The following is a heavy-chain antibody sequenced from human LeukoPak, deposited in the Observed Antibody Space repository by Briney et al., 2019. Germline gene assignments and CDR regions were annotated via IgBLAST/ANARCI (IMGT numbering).Heavy chain of an antibody. CDR1: GGTFSSYA. D-gene: IGHD3-22*01. CDR2: IIPILGIA. V-gene: IGHV1-69*04. Sequence: GASVKVSCKASGGTFSSYAISWVRQAPGQGLEWMGRIIPILGIANYEQKFQGRVTITADKSTSTAYMELSSLRSEDTAVYYCARSGESDYYDGSGYANFDYWGQGTLVTVSS. J-gene: IGHJ4*02. CDR3: ARSGESDYYDGSGYANFDY.